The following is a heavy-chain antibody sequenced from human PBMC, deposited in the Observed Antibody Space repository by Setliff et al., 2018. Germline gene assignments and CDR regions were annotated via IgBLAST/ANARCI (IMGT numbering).Heavy chain of an antibody. CDR1: GDSISSGSYY. D-gene: IGHD3-10*01. J-gene: IGHJ6*03. Sequence: PSETLSLTCTVSGDSISSGSYYWTWIRQPAGKGLEWIGRIYTSGNTNYNPSLRSRVTISVDTSKNQFSLKLSSVTAADTAVYYCARDQGRDYYYYYDMDVWGKGTTVTVSS. CDR3: ARDQGRDYYYYYDMDV. CDR2: IYTSGNT. V-gene: IGHV4-61*02.